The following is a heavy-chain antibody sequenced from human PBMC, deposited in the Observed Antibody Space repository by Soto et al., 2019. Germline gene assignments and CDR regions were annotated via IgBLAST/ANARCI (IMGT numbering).Heavy chain of an antibody. Sequence: QVQLVQSGAAVKKPGASVKVSCKASGYTFTSYGISWVRQAPGQGLEWMGWISNYNGDTNYAQKLQGRVTMTTDTSTSTAYMELRSLKSDDTAGYYCTRGRQLFAGNYFDYWGQGTLVTVSS. CDR2: ISNYNGDT. D-gene: IGHD3-10*02. CDR3: TRGRQLFAGNYFDY. J-gene: IGHJ4*02. CDR1: GYTFTSYG. V-gene: IGHV1-18*01.